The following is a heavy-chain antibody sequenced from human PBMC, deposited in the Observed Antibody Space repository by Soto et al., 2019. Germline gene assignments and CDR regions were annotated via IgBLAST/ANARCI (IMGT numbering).Heavy chain of an antibody. D-gene: IGHD3-10*01. CDR3: ARGSSEYFQH. Sequence: QVQLQESGPGLVKPSQTLSLTCTVSGGSISSGGYYWSWIRQPPGKGLEWIGEINHSGSTNYNPSLKSRVTISVDTSKNQFSLKLSSVTAADTAVYYCARGSSEYFQHWGQGTLVTVSS. V-gene: IGHV4-31*03. CDR1: GGSISSGGYY. CDR2: INHSGST. J-gene: IGHJ1*01.